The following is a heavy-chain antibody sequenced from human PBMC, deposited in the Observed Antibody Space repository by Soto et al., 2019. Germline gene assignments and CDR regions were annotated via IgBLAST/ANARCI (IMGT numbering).Heavy chain of an antibody. CDR3: TKGSYYYDSRGFMPDY. J-gene: IGHJ4*02. CDR2: ISVYVGGT. V-gene: IGHV3-23*01. CDR1: GLTFSSFA. Sequence: GGSLRLSCAASGLTFSSFALSWVRQAPGKGLEWVSGISVYVGGTYYADSVKGRFTISRDNSKSRLYLQLNRLRAEDTAVYYCTKGSYYYDSRGFMPDYWGQGTLVTVSS. D-gene: IGHD3-22*01.